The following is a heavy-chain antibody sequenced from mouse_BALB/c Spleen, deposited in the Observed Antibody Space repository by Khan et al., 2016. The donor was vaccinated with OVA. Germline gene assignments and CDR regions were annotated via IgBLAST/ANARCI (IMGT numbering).Heavy chain of an antibody. CDR1: GYSITSGYA. V-gene: IGHV3-2*02. D-gene: IGHD1-1*01. J-gene: IGHJ2*01. CDR3: ARVNYYGYYFDY. Sequence: EVQLQESGPGLVKPSQSLSLTCTVTGYSITSGYAWNWIRQFPGNKLEWMGYISYSGGTSYNPSLKSRISITRDTSKNPFFLQLNSVTTEDTATYYCARVNYYGYYFDYWGQGTTLTVSS. CDR2: ISYSGGT.